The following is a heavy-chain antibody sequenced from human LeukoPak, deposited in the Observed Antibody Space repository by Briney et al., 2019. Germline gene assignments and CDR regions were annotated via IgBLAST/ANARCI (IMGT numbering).Heavy chain of an antibody. CDR3: AKVSNCSSTSCYFDY. Sequence: GGSLRLSCAASGFTFSSYAMSWVRQAPGKGLDWVSAISGSGGSTYYADSVKGRFTISRDNSKNTLYLQMNSLRAEDTAVYYCAKVSNCSSTSCYFDYWGQGTLVTVSS. V-gene: IGHV3-23*01. D-gene: IGHD2-2*01. CDR2: ISGSGGST. J-gene: IGHJ4*02. CDR1: GFTFSSYA.